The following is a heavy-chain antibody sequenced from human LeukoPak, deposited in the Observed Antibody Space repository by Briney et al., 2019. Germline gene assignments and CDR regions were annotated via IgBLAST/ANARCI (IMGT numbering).Heavy chain of an antibody. Sequence: GGSLRLSCAASGFTFSNYAMHWVRQAPGKGLDWVAVVSFHGTDKFYADSVNGRFTISRDNSKNTLYLQMNSLIPEDTAVYYCARAVPSRQAIDYWGQGTLVTVSS. J-gene: IGHJ4*02. CDR3: ARAVPSRQAIDY. CDR1: GFTFSNYA. CDR2: VSFHGTDK. V-gene: IGHV3-30*04.